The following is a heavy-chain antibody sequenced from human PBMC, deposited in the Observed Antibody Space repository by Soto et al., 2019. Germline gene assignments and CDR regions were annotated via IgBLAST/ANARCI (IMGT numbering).Heavy chain of an antibody. V-gene: IGHV1-69*01. CDR2: IIPYYNTL. D-gene: IGHD6-13*01. J-gene: IGHJ4*02. CDR1: EDTFNSYA. CDR3: ASGASRWYPYLFDS. Sequence: QAQVVQSGGEVRKPGSSVKLSCKASEDTFNSYAIAWVRQAPGQGLEWMGGIIPYYNTLNYAQKFQDRVTITADDSTNTVYMELSSLRSDDTAVYFCASGASRWYPYLFDSWAQGTLVTVSS.